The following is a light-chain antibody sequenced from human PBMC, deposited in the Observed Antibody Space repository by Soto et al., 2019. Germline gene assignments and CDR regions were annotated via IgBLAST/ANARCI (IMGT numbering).Light chain of an antibody. Sequence: DIVMTQSPAFLSVSVGDRATLSCLASQNISFNLNWYQQKPGKAPKLLIYDASTLATGIPSRFSGSGSGTDFTFTISSLQSEDFATYYCQQYDNLPRAFGQGTKVDIK. V-gene: IGKV1-33*01. J-gene: IGKJ1*01. CDR3: QQYDNLPRA. CDR1: QNISFN. CDR2: DAS.